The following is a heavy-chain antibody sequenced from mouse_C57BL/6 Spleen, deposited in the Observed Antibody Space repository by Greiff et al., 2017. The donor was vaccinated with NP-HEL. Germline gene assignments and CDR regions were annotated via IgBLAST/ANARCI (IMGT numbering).Heavy chain of an antibody. J-gene: IGHJ3*01. CDR2: IHPNSGST. CDR1: GYTFTSYW. Sequence: VKLQQPGAELVKPGASVKLSCKASGYTFTSYWMHWVKQRPGQGLEWIGMIHPNSGSTNYNEKFKSKATLTVDKSSSTAYMQLSSLTSEDSAVYYCARCDDYDGGNAWFAYWGQGTLVTVSA. CDR3: ARCDDYDGGNAWFAY. D-gene: IGHD2-4*01. V-gene: IGHV1-64*01.